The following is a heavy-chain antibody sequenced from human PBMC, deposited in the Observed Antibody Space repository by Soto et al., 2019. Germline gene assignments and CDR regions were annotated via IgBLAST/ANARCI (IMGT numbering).Heavy chain of an antibody. CDR3: ARTSAAGKYYYGMDV. J-gene: IGHJ6*02. Sequence: GESLKISCKSSGYSFTSYWIGWVRQMPGKGLEWMGIIYPGDSDTRYSPPFQGQVTISADKFISTAYLQWSSLKASDTAMYYCARTSAAGKYYYGMDVWGQGTTVTVSS. CDR1: GYSFTSYW. D-gene: IGHD6-13*01. CDR2: IYPGDSDT. V-gene: IGHV5-51*01.